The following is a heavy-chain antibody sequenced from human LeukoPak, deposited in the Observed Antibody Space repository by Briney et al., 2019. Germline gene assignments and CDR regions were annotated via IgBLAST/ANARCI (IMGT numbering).Heavy chain of an antibody. CDR2: IYYSGST. CDR3: ARDSSGYYYVFDY. V-gene: IGHV4-31*03. CDR1: GGSISSGGYY. J-gene: IGHJ4*01. D-gene: IGHD3-22*01. Sequence: PSETLSLTCIVSGGSISSGGYYWSWIRQHPGKGLEWIGYIYYSGSTYYNPSLKSRVTISVDTSKNQFSLKLSSVTAADTAVYYCARDSSGYYYVFDYWGQEPWSPSPQ.